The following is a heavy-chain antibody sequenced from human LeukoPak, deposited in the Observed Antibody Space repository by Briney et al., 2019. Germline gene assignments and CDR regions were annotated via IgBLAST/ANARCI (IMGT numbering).Heavy chain of an antibody. CDR2: INHSGSS. Sequence: SETLSLTCAVYGGSFSGYYWSWIRQPPGKGLEWIGEINHSGSSNYNPSLERRLTISVDTSKNQFSLKLSSVTAADAAVYYCARARAVYDFWSGYYIHYFDYWGQGTLVTVSS. CDR3: ARARAVYDFWSGYYIHYFDY. D-gene: IGHD3-3*01. CDR1: GGSFSGYY. V-gene: IGHV4-34*01. J-gene: IGHJ4*02.